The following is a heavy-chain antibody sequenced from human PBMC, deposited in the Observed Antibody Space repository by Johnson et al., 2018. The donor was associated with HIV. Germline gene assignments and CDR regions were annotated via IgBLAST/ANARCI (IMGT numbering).Heavy chain of an antibody. CDR1: GFTFRDYY. Sequence: QVQLVESGGDLVKPGGSLRLSCAASGFTFRDYYMGWIRQAPGKGLEWVSIISSSGRTIYYVDSVKGRFTISRDNAKNSLYLQMNSLRAEDTAVYYCARGLTGEQVDIWGQGTMVTVSS. CDR3: ARGLTGEQVDI. J-gene: IGHJ3*02. D-gene: IGHD3-16*01. V-gene: IGHV3-11*04. CDR2: ISSSGRTI.